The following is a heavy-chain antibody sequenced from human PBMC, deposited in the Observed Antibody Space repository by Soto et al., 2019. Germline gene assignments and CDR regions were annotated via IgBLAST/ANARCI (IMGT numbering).Heavy chain of an antibody. CDR3: ARESLAYCGGDCYSSPFDY. J-gene: IGHJ4*02. CDR2: IHYSGST. CDR1: GGSVSSDDYY. Sequence: SETLSLTCTVSGGSVSSDDYYWSCIRQHPGKGLEWIGYIHYSGSTFYNPSLKSRVSTSVDTSKGQFSLKLSSVTAADTAVYYCARESLAYCGGDCYSSPFDYWGQGVLVTVSS. D-gene: IGHD2-21*02. V-gene: IGHV4-31*03.